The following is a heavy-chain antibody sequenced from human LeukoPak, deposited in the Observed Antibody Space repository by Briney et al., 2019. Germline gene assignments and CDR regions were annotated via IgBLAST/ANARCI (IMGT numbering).Heavy chain of an antibody. D-gene: IGHD2/OR15-2a*01. CDR3: AKASSNYFYYFEY. CDR1: GFTFSSSD. V-gene: IGHV3-30*18. J-gene: IGHJ4*02. CDR2: ISYDATNK. Sequence: GRSLRHSCAASGFTFSSSDMHWVRQAQGKGLEWVAVISYDATNKYYADSVKGRFTLSRDNSKNTLYLQTNTLRDEDTAVYYCAKASSNYFYYFEYWGQGTLVTVSS.